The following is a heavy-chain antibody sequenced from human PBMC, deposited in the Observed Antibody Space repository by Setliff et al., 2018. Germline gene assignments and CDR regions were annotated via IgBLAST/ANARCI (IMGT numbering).Heavy chain of an antibody. CDR2: IHYSGSP. V-gene: IGHV4-59*01. D-gene: IGHD6-13*01. CDR1: GGSISSYY. Sequence: LSLTCTVSGGSISSYYWNWIRQPPGKGLEWIGYIHYSGSPNYHPSLKSRVSTSVDTSQNQISLKLSSVTAADTAAYYCARTMYSSSWYGAFDIWGQGTMVTVS. J-gene: IGHJ3*02. CDR3: ARTMYSSSWYGAFDI.